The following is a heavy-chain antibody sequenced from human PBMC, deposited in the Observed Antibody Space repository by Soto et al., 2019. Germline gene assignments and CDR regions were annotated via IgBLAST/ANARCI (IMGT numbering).Heavy chain of an antibody. CDR1: GFTFSSYW. CDR2: INQDGSDK. J-gene: IGHJ4*02. Sequence: EVQLVESGGVLVQPGGSLRLSCAASGFTFSSYWMSWARQTPGKGLEWVANINQDGSDKDYLDSVKGRFTISRDNAKNSLYLQMSRLSAEHPAMYFCTRGGRYDIHVILPTELWGQGTLVTVSS. CDR3: TRGGRYDIHVILPTEL. V-gene: IGHV3-7*04. D-gene: IGHD3-10*01.